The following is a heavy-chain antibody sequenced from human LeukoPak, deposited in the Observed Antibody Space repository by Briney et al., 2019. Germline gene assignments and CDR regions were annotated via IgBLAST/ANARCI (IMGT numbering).Heavy chain of an antibody. Sequence: GASVKVSCKVSGYTLTELSMHWVRQAPGKGVEGMGGFDPEDGETIYAQKFQGRVTMTEDTSTDTAYMELSSLRSEDTAVYYCATGRRYNPYFDYWGQGTLVTVSS. CDR3: ATGRRYNPYFDY. CDR2: FDPEDGET. D-gene: IGHD1-1*01. V-gene: IGHV1-24*01. CDR1: GYTLTELS. J-gene: IGHJ4*02.